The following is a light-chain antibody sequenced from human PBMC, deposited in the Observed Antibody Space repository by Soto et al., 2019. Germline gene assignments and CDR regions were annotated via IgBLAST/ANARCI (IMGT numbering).Light chain of an antibody. CDR1: QSVLYSSNNKNH. Sequence: DIVMTQSPDSLAVSLGERATFNCKSSQSVLYSSNNKNHLVWYQQKPGQPPKLLIYWASTRESGVPDRFSGSGSATDFTLTISSLQAEDVAVYYCQQYHTNPPTFGPGTKVEI. J-gene: IGKJ3*01. CDR2: WAS. V-gene: IGKV4-1*01. CDR3: QQYHTNPPT.